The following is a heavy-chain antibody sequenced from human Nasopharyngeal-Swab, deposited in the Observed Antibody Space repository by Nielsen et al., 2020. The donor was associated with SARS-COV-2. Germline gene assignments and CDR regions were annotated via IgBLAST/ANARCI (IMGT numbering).Heavy chain of an antibody. J-gene: IGHJ6*02. Sequence: GESLKISCAASGFTFSDYYMSWIRQAPGKGLEWVSYISSSGSTIYYADSVKGRFTISRDNAKNSLYLQMNSLRAEDTAVYYCARAAAVAVYYYYYGMDVWGQGTTVTVSS. V-gene: IGHV3-11*04. CDR1: GFTFSDYY. D-gene: IGHD6-19*01. CDR2: ISSSGSTI. CDR3: ARAAAVAVYYYYYGMDV.